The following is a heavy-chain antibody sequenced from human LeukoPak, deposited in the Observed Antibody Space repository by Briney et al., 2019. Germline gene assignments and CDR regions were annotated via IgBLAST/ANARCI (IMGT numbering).Heavy chain of an antibody. D-gene: IGHD3-22*01. Sequence: GGSLRLSCAASGFTVSSSYMSWVRQAPGKGLEWVSVIYSGGSTYYADSVKGRFTISRGNSKNTLYLQMNGLRAEDTAVYYCARATRYDSSVYYLDYWGQGTLVTVSS. CDR2: IYSGGST. J-gene: IGHJ4*02. CDR3: ARATRYDSSVYYLDY. V-gene: IGHV3-53*01. CDR1: GFTVSSSY.